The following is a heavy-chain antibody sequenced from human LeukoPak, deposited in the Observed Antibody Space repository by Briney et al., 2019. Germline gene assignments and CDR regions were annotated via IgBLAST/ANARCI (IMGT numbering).Heavy chain of an antibody. CDR2: ISSSSSYI. V-gene: IGHV3-21*01. J-gene: IGHJ4*02. CDR3: ARVGYYYDSSGYYEYFDY. D-gene: IGHD3-22*01. CDR1: GFTFSSYS. Sequence: GGSLRLSCAASGFTFSSYSMNWVRQAPGKGLEWVSSISSSSSYIYYADSVKGRFTISRDNAKNSLYLQMSSLRAEDTAVYYCARVGYYYDSSGYYEYFDYWGQGTLVTVSS.